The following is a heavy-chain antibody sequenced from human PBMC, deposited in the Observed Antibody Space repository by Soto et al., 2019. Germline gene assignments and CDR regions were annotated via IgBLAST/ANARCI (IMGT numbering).Heavy chain of an antibody. D-gene: IGHD2-2*01. CDR2: ISGSGGST. V-gene: IGHV3-23*01. J-gene: IGHJ6*02. CDR1: GFTFSSYA. CDR3: AKDVQDSSTSWGMDV. Sequence: EVQLLESGGGLVQPGGSLRLSCAASGFTFSSYAKSWVRQAPGKGLEWVSAISGSGGSTYYADSVKGRFTISRDNSKNTLYLQINSLTAEATAVYYCAKDVQDSSTSWGMDVWGQGTTVTVSS.